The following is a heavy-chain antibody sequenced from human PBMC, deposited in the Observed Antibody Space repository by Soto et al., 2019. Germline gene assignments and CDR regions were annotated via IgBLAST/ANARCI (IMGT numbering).Heavy chain of an antibody. Sequence: QVQLVQSGAEVKKPGASVKVSCKASGYTFSTYGISWARQAPGQGLERMGWISAYNGNSKNTQKIQGRVTMTTDTATDSAYMELRSLRSDDTAVYFSVRHGRVGVMKFDYHNGMDVWGQGTTVTVSS. CDR2: ISAYNGNS. CDR1: GYTFSTYG. D-gene: IGHD2-8*01. CDR3: VRHGRVGVMKFDYHNGMDV. J-gene: IGHJ6*02. V-gene: IGHV1-18*01.